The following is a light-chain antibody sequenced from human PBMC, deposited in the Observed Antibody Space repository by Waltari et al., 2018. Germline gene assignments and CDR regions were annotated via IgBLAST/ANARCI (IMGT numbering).Light chain of an antibody. CDR2: RNT. V-gene: IGLV10-54*04. J-gene: IGLJ3*02. Sequence: QAGLTQPPSVSKGLRQTATLTCTGNTKHVRAEGAYWPQQHQGHPPKVLSYRNTHRPSGISEKFSASRSGNTAYLTISGLQPEDEADYYCSAWDGSLNTWLFGGGTKLTVL. CDR3: SAWDGSLNTWL. CDR1: TKHVRAEG.